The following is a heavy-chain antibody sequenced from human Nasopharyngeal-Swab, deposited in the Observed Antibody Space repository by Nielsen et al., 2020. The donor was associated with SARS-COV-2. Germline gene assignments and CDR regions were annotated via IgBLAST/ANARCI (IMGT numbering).Heavy chain of an antibody. CDR3: AREVLRFLEWLLPSDAFDI. J-gene: IGHJ3*02. CDR1: GFTFSSYS. V-gene: IGHV3-48*01. Sequence: GEALKISCAASGFTFSSYSMNWVRQAPGKGLKWVSYISSSSSTIYYADSVKGRFTISRDNAKNSLYLQMNSLRAEDTAVYYCAREVLRFLEWLLPSDAFDIWGQGTMVTVSS. CDR2: ISSSSSTI. D-gene: IGHD3-3*01.